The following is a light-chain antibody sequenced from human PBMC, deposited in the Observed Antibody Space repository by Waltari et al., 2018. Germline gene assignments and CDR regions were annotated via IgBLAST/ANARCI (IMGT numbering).Light chain of an antibody. J-gene: IGKJ1*01. CDR3: HYSGPSMWT. CDR1: ETIHNAY. Sequence: TGTLSLTPGERVTLSCRASETIHNAYLAWYQQTPGQAPRLLIFGTSTRATGIPARFSGSGSATDFTLTISRLEPEDFALYHCHYSGPSMWTFGQGTRVEIK. V-gene: IGKV3-20*01. CDR2: GTS.